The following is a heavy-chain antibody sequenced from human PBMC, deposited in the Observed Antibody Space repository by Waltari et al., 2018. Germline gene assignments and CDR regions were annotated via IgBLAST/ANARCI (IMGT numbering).Heavy chain of an antibody. D-gene: IGHD3-10*01. J-gene: IGHJ3*01. CDR2: ISYDGSEI. V-gene: IGHV3-30*04. Sequence: QVQLVDSGGGVVQPGRSLRLSCAASGFTFSSYAMHWVRPAPGKGLEWVAVISYDGSEIYYADSVKGRFTISRDNSKNTLYLQMNSLRAEDTAVYYCAREDLDYYGSESYYNEGAFDVWGQGTMVTVSS. CDR3: AREDLDYYGSESYYNEGAFDV. CDR1: GFTFSSYA.